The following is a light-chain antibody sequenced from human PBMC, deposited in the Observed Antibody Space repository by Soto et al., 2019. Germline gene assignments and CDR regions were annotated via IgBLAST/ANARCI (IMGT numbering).Light chain of an antibody. V-gene: IGLV2-14*01. CDR1: SSDIGGYDY. Sequence: QSALTQPASVSGSPGQSITLSCTGTSSDIGGYDYVSWYQRHPGKAPKLIIYDVNNRPSGVSNRFSGSKSGNTASLTISGLQAGDDADYYCTSYASGSSHVVFGGGTKVTVL. CDR2: DVN. CDR3: TSYASGSSHVV. J-gene: IGLJ2*01.